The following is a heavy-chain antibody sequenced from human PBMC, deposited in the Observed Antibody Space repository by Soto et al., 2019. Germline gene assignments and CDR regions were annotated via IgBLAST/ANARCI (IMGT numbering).Heavy chain of an antibody. J-gene: IGHJ4*02. D-gene: IGHD3-10*01. CDR3: AGGSGDY. V-gene: IGHV3-33*01. Sequence: QVQLVESGGGVVQPGRSLRLSCAASGFTFSSYGMHWVRQAPGKGLEWVAVIWYDGSNKYYADSVKGRFTISRDNSKNTLCLQRTGLRAEDTAVYYGAGGSGDYWGQGTLVTVSS. CDR1: GFTFSSYG. CDR2: IWYDGSNK.